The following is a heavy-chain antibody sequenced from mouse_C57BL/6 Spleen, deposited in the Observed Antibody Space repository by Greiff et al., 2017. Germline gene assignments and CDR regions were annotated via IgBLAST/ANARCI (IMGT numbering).Heavy chain of an antibody. CDR1: GYTFTSYG. D-gene: IGHD3-2*02. J-gene: IGHJ2*01. CDR2: IYPRSGNT. V-gene: IGHV1-81*01. CDR3: ASKAGGYFDY. Sequence: VKLMESGAELARPGASVKLSCKASGYTFTSYGISWVKQRTGQGLEWIGEIYPRSGNTYYNEKFKGKATLTADKSSSTAYMELRSLTSEDSAVYFCASKAGGYFDYWGQGTTLTVSS.